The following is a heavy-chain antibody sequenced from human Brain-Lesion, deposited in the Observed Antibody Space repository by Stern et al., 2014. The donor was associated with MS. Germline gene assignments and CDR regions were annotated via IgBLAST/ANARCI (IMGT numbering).Heavy chain of an antibody. CDR3: AGEEDIRYCSGGSCTGNWFDP. V-gene: IGHV4-39*01. CDR2: IYYSGNT. CDR1: GGSVSSTSYA. D-gene: IGHD2-15*01. Sequence: QVQLVQSGPGLVKPSETLSLTCTVAGGSVSSTSYAWAWIRQPPGKGLEWIGTIYYSGNTSYSPSLKSRLPISLDTSKNQFPLQLRFVTAADTAVYYCAGEEDIRYCSGGSCTGNWFDPWGQGTLVTVSS. J-gene: IGHJ5*02.